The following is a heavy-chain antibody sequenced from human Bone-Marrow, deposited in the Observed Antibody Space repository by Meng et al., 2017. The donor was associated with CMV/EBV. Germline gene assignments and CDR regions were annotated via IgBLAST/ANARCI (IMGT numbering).Heavy chain of an antibody. CDR1: GFTFSTYT. CDR3: ASPTDCSSTSCPEYFQH. V-gene: IGHV3-23*01. D-gene: IGHD2-2*01. Sequence: GESLKISCAASGFTFSTYTMSWVRRAPGKGLEWVSRIRGSDGIASYADSVKGRFTISRDNAKNSLYLQMNSLRAEDTAVYYCASPTDCSSTSCPEYFQHWGQGTLVTVSS. J-gene: IGHJ1*01. CDR2: IRGSDGIA.